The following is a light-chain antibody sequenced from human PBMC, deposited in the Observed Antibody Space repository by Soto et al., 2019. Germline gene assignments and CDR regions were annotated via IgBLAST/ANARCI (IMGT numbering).Light chain of an antibody. Sequence: DIQMTQSPSTLSASVGDRVTITCRASQSISSWLAWYQQKPGKAPKLLIYDASSLESGVPSRFSGSGSGTDFTLTISSLQPDDFATYYCQHTYSPPFTFGQGTKLEIK. CDR3: QHTYSPPFT. V-gene: IGKV1-5*01. J-gene: IGKJ2*01. CDR2: DAS. CDR1: QSISSW.